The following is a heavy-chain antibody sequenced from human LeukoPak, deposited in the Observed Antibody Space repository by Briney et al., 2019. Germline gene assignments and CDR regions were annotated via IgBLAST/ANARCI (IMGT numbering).Heavy chain of an antibody. CDR2: IYYSGST. J-gene: IGHJ5*02. D-gene: IGHD6-19*01. Sequence: SETLSLTCTVSGGPISSYYWSWIRQPPGKGLEWIGYIYYSGSTNYNPSLKSRVTISVDTSKNQFSLKLSSVTAADTAVYYCARLGGSSGWYNGYEYNWFDPWGQGTLVTVSS. CDR3: ARLGGSSGWYNGYEYNWFDP. CDR1: GGPISSYY. V-gene: IGHV4-59*08.